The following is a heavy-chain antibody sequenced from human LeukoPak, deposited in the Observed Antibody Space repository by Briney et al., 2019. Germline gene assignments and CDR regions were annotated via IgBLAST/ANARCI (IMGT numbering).Heavy chain of an antibody. CDR3: AGLVPAPWYFDL. CDR1: GGSFSGYY. J-gene: IGHJ2*01. V-gene: IGHV4-34*01. CDR2: INHSGST. Sequence: MTSETLSLTCAVYGGSFSGYYWSWIRQPPGKGLEWIGEINHSGSTNYNPSLKSRVTISVDTSKNQFSLKLSSVTAADTAVYYCAGLVPAPWYFDLWGRGTLVTVSS. D-gene: IGHD3-10*01.